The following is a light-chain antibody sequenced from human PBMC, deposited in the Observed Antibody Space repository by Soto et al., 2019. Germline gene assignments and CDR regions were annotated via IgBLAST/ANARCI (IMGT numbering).Light chain of an antibody. V-gene: IGKV1-5*01. CDR2: DTF. J-gene: IGKJ4*01. Sequence: IQLTQSPSSLSASVGDRVTITCRASQGISSWLAWYQQKPGKAPKLLIFDTFSLESGVPSRFSGSRSGTEFTLTISSLQPDDYATYFCQQYNSYSPLTFGGGTKVDIK. CDR1: QGISSW. CDR3: QQYNSYSPLT.